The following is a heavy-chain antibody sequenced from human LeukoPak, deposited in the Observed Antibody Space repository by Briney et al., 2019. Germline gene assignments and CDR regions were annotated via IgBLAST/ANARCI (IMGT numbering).Heavy chain of an antibody. CDR3: AREGSDNWGLFDN. CDR1: GGSISGSCYC. CDR2: YYHTGRI. V-gene: IGHV4-39*07. Sequence: PSETLSLTCSVSGGSISGSCYCWGWIRQPPGKGPEWNGSYYHTGRIYHYPSLNSRVTISVDTSKNQFSLKLSSVTDADTAVYYCAREGSDNWGLFDNWGRGTLVTVSS. J-gene: IGHJ4*02. D-gene: IGHD1-1*01.